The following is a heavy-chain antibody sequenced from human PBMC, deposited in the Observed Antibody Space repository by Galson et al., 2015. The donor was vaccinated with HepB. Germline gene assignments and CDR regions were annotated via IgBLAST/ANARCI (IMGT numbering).Heavy chain of an antibody. CDR1: GYTFTGYY. V-gene: IGHV1-2*02. D-gene: IGHD7-27*01. Sequence: SVKVSCKASGYTFTGYYLHWVRQAPGQGLEWMGWINPNSGGTNSAQKFQGRVTMTRDTSLTTAYMELSRLRSDDTAMYYCARERNGGSLTAFDVWGQGTMVTVSS. J-gene: IGHJ3*01. CDR3: ARERNGGSLTAFDV. CDR2: INPNSGGT.